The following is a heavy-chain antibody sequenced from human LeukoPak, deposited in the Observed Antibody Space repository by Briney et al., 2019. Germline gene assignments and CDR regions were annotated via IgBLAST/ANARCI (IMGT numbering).Heavy chain of an antibody. V-gene: IGHV4-59*08. CDR3: GRHVWYPQDAFDI. CDR1: GGSISSYY. D-gene: IGHD6-13*01. CDR2: IYYSGST. Sequence: PSETLSLTCTVSGGSISSYYWSWIRQPPGKGLEWIGYIYYSGSTNYNPSLKSRVTISVDTSKNQSSLKLSSVTAADTAVYYCGRHVWYPQDAFDIWGQGTMVTVSS. J-gene: IGHJ3*02.